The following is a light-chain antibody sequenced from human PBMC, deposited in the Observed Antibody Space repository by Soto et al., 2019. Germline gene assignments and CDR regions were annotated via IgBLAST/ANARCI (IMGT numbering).Light chain of an antibody. Sequence: QPASVSGSPGQSITISCTGTSTDVTIHNLVSWYQQHPGKAPKLLIFEVNKRPSGVSSRFSGSKSGNTASLTISGLQAVDEADYYCCSYSGSYVFGSGTKVTVL. V-gene: IGLV2-23*02. CDR3: CSYSGSYV. CDR2: EVN. CDR1: STDVTIHNL. J-gene: IGLJ1*01.